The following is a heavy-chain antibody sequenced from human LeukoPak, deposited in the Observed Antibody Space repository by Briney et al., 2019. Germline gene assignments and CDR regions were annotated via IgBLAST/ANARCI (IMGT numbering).Heavy chain of an antibody. J-gene: IGHJ4*02. Sequence: GGSLRLSCAASGFTFSSYGMHWVRQAPGKGLEWEAVIWYDGSNKYYADSVKGRFTISRDNSKNTLYLQMNSLRAEDTAVYYCAKDGYCSGGSCYPYYFDYWGQGTLVTVSS. CDR3: AKDGYCSGGSCYPYYFDY. D-gene: IGHD2-15*01. V-gene: IGHV3-33*06. CDR2: IWYDGSNK. CDR1: GFTFSSYG.